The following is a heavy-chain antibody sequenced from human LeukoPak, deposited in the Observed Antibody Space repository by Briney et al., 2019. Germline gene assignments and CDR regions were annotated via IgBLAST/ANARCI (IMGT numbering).Heavy chain of an antibody. CDR1: GFTFSSYA. V-gene: IGHV3-23*01. Sequence: GGSLRLSCAASGFTFSSYAMSWVRRAPGKGLEWVSAISGSGGRTYYADSVKGRFTISRDNSKNTLYLQMNSLRAEDTAIYYCAKVSGGGAAAGTLYYHYMDVWGKGTTVTVSS. J-gene: IGHJ6*03. D-gene: IGHD6-13*01. CDR3: AKVSGGGAAAGTLYYHYMDV. CDR2: ISGSGGRT.